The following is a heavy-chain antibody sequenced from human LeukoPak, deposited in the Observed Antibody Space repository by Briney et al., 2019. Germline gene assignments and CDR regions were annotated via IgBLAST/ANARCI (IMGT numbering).Heavy chain of an antibody. V-gene: IGHV3-30*02. J-gene: IGHJ4*02. D-gene: IGHD3-22*01. CDR1: GFTFSSYG. Sequence: GGSLRLSCAASGFTFSSYGMHWVRQAPGKGLEWLAFIRYDGSNKYYADSVKGRSTISRDNSKNTLYLQMNSMRAEDTSVYYCAKEGRTLGTYYYDSSGYYPGYFDYWGQGTLVTVSS. CDR2: IRYDGSNK. CDR3: AKEGRTLGTYYYDSSGYYPGYFDY.